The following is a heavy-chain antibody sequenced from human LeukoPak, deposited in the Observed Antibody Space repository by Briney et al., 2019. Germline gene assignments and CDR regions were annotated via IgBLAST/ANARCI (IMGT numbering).Heavy chain of an antibody. V-gene: IGHV3-23*01. Sequence: PGGSLRLSCAASGFTFSSHAMTWVRQAPGKGLEWVSAISGSGDKTYYADSVKGRFTISRDNSKNTLYLQMNSLRAEDTAVYYCAKEVVDIWFGELWGQGTLVTVSS. CDR2: ISGSGDKT. CDR3: AKEVVDIWFGEL. CDR1: GFTFSSHA. J-gene: IGHJ4*02. D-gene: IGHD3-10*01.